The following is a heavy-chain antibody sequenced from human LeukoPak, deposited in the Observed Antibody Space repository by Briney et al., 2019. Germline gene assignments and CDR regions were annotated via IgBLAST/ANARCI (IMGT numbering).Heavy chain of an antibody. CDR3: ARDRHCTSTSCHSDAFDV. Sequence: SETLSLTCTVSGGSISTYYFSWIRQPPRKGLGWVGHSYTSGRTAYNPPPKSRVTISVDTSKTQFSLNLSSATAADTAVYYCARDRHCTSTSCHSDAFDVWGQGTPVTVSS. V-gene: IGHV4-4*07. J-gene: IGHJ3*01. CDR2: SYTSGRT. CDR1: GGSISTYY. D-gene: IGHD2-2*01.